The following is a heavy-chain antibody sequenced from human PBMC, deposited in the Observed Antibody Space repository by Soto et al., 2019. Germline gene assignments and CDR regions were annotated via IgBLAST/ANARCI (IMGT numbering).Heavy chain of an antibody. V-gene: IGHV5-10-1*01. CDR3: AWSATGTAPHYFDY. Sequence: WINWVRQMPGKGLEWRGNIDPGDSYTRYSPSFQGHVTISVDKSISTAYLQWSNLKASDTAMYYCAWSATGTAPHYFDYWGQGTLVTVSS. CDR1: W. D-gene: IGHD6-13*01. CDR2: IDPGDSYT. J-gene: IGHJ4*01.